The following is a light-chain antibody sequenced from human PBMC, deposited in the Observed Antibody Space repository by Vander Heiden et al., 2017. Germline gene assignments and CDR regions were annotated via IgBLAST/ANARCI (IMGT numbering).Light chain of an antibody. Sequence: QSVLTQAPPASGSPGPRVPISCSGSNNHIVRTTVTWYQQLPGTAPKLLIYNNKQRPSGVPDRFSGSKSGTTATLAIRGLQSEDETEYYCAAWDDSLKGYVFGTGTKVTVL. CDR3: AAWDDSLKGYV. V-gene: IGLV1-44*01. J-gene: IGLJ1*01. CDR1: NNHIVRTT. CDR2: NNK.